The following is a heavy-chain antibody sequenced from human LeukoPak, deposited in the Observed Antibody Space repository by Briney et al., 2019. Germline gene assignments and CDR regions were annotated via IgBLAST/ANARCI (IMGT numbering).Heavy chain of an antibody. CDR3: ARGGESSGWYEDYYMDV. Sequence: ASVKVSCKASGYTFTSYAMHWVRQAPGQRLEWMGRINAGNGNTKYSQEFQGRVTITRDTSASTAYMELSSLRSEDMAVYYCARGGESSGWYEDYYMDVWGKGTTVTVSS. D-gene: IGHD6-19*01. CDR2: INAGNGNT. V-gene: IGHV1-3*03. J-gene: IGHJ6*03. CDR1: GYTFTSYA.